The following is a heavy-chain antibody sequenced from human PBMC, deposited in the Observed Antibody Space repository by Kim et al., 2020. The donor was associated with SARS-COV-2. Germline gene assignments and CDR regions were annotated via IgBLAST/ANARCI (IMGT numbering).Heavy chain of an antibody. CDR1: GFDFRNSF. CDR3: ARARQSSSSSGFDF. D-gene: IGHD6-6*01. J-gene: IGHJ4*02. V-gene: IGHV3-7*01. Sequence: GGSLRLSCAASGFDFRNSFMAWVRQAPGKGLEWVATLNTDGTEGYYVDSVKGRFTISRDNADTSLLLQMGSLRVEDTAVYYCARARQSSSSSGFDFWGLGTLVTVSS. CDR2: LNTDGTEG.